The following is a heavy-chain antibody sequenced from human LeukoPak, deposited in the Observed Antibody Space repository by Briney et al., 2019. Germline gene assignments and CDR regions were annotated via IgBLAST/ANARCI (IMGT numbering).Heavy chain of an antibody. D-gene: IGHD2-21*02. CDR2: IKQDGSEK. J-gene: IGHJ4*02. CDR3: ARGHHIVVVTAPNYFDY. V-gene: IGHV3-7*01. Sequence: GSLRLSCAASGFTFSSYWMSWVRQAPGKGLEWVANIKQDGSEKYYVDSVKGRFTISRDNAKNSLYLQMNSLRAEDTAAYYCARGHHIVVVTAPNYFDYWGQGTLVTVSS. CDR1: GFTFSSYW.